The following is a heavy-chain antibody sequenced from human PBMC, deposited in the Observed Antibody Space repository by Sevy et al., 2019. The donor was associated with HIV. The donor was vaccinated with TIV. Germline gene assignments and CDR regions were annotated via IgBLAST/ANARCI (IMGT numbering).Heavy chain of an antibody. D-gene: IGHD6-13*01. CDR3: AKIAAAGTGYYFDY. CDR2: ISWNSGSI. V-gene: IGHV3-9*01. CDR1: GFTFDDYA. J-gene: IGHJ4*02. Sequence: LRLSCAASGFTFDDYAMHWVRQAPGKGLEWVSGISWNSGSIGYADSVKGRFTISRDNAKNSLYLQMNSLRAEDTALYYCAKIAAAGTGYYFDYWGQGTLVTVSS.